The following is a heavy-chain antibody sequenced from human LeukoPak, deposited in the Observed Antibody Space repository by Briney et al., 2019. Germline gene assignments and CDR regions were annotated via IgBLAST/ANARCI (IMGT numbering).Heavy chain of an antibody. Sequence: GGSLRLSCAASGFTVSSNYMSWVRQAPGKGLEWVSSISSSSSYIYYADSVKGRFTISRDNAKNSLYLQMNSLRAEDTAVYYCARDLVAAAGIDWFDPWGQGTLVTVSS. D-gene: IGHD6-13*01. J-gene: IGHJ5*02. CDR3: ARDLVAAAGIDWFDP. CDR2: ISSSSSYI. V-gene: IGHV3-21*01. CDR1: GFTVSSNY.